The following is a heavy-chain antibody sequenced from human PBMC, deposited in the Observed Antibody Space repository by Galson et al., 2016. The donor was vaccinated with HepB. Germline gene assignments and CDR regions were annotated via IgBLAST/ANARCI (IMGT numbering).Heavy chain of an antibody. D-gene: IGHD3-22*01. CDR3: ARDEIDYYESSGDFRPFDY. CDR1: GYTFTSYY. Sequence: CQASGYTFTSYYMHWVRQAPGQGLEWMGIIKPSGGSTTYGEKFKGRVTMTRDTSTSTVYMELSSLRTEDTAVYYCARDEIDYYESSGDFRPFDYWGQGTLVTVSS. V-gene: IGHV1-46*01. J-gene: IGHJ4*02. CDR2: IKPSGGST.